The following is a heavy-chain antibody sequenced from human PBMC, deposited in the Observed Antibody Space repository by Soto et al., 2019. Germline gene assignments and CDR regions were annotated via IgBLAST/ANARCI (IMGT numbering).Heavy chain of an antibody. CDR1: WFTFKAYD. CDR3: AKDGAQGGPLAKEAFFDN. Sequence: PAXSLGQSCGTSWFTFKAYDMTWVHQGQVKGLEWVSSITGSASSTYYADSVKGRFTITRDNYKSTLYLQMDSLRVDDTGAYFCAKDGAQGGPLAKEAFFDNWGQGTLVTVSS. CDR2: ITGSASST. J-gene: IGHJ4*02. D-gene: IGHD1-1*01. V-gene: IGHV3-23*01.